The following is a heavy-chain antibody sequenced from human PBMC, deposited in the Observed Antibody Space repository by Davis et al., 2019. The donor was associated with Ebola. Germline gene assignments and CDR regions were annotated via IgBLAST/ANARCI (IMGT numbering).Heavy chain of an antibody. J-gene: IGHJ4*02. CDR1: GYRFTSYW. CDR3: ARQEYDSSGYYYVDY. Sequence: GESLKISCKGSGYRFTSYWIGWVRQMPGRGLQWMGIIYPDDSDTTYSPSFQGQITISADRSISTAYLQWTSLKASDTAMYYCARQEYDSSGYYYVDYWGQGTLVTVSS. D-gene: IGHD3-22*01. CDR2: IYPDDSDT. V-gene: IGHV5-51*01.